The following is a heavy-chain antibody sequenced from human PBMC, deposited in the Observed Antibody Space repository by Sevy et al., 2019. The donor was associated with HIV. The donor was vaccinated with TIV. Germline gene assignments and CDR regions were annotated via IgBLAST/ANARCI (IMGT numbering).Heavy chain of an antibody. CDR3: ARDAQTWRGPWYGTSGADR. V-gene: IGHV3-23*01. CDR1: GFTFSTYT. CDR2: ITPDDT. J-gene: IGHJ5*02. D-gene: IGHD1-1*01. Sequence: GGSLRLSCTASGFTFSTYTLTWVRQAPGKGLEWVSSITPDDTHYTDSVRGRFSVSRDNSKNTLYLQMDSRTVDDTAVYYCARDAQTWRGPWYGTSGADRWGQGTLVTVSS.